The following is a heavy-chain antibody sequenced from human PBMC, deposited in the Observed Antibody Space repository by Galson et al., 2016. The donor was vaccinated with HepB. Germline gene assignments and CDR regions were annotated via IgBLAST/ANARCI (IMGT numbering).Heavy chain of an antibody. D-gene: IGHD3-9*01. CDR3: AKQRYFDWLLYGANWFDP. CDR1: GFTFSSYA. V-gene: IGHV3-23*01. Sequence: SLRLSCAASGFTFSSYAMSWVRQTPGKGLEWVSTIGGSGDSTYYADSVKGRFTISRDNSKNTLYLQMNSLRAEDTAVYYCAKQRYFDWLLYGANWFDPWGQGTLVTVSS. J-gene: IGHJ5*02. CDR2: IGGSGDST.